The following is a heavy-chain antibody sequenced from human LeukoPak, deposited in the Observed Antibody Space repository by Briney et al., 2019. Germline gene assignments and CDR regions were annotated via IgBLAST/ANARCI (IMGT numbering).Heavy chain of an antibody. V-gene: IGHV3-48*02. J-gene: IGHJ4*02. CDR1: GFTFSSYS. D-gene: IGHD3-10*01. CDR3: ARAGGSGSYYKGVYFDY. CDR2: ISSSSSTI. Sequence: GGSLRLSCAASGFTFSSYSMNWVRQAPGKGLEWVSYISSSSSTIYYADSVKGRFTISRDNAKNSLCLQMNSLRDEDTAVYYYARAGGSGSYYKGVYFDYWGQGTLVTVSS.